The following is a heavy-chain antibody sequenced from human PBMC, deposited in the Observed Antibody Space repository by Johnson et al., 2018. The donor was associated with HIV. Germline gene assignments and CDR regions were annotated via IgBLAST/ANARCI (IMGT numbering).Heavy chain of an antibody. Sequence: VRLVESGGGLVQPGGSLKLSCAASGFTFSGSAVHWVRQASGKGLEWVGRIRSKPNNYATAYAASVKGRFTISRDDSKNTLYLQMNSLRAEDTAVYYCAKDPPNSGFAFAMWGQGTMVTVSS. CDR2: IRSKPNNYAT. J-gene: IGHJ3*02. CDR1: GFTFSGSA. V-gene: IGHV3-73*02. CDR3: AKDPPNSGFAFAM. D-gene: IGHD3-22*01.